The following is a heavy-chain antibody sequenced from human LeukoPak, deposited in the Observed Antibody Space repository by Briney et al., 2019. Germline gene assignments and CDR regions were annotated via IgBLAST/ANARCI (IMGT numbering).Heavy chain of an antibody. CDR2: IYSGGST. CDR1: GFTVSSNY. D-gene: IGHD3-10*01. CDR3: ARAGGTMVRGTYYYGMNV. J-gene: IGHJ6*02. V-gene: IGHV3-66*01. Sequence: GGSLRLSCAASGFTVSSNYMSWVRQAPGKGLEWVSVIYSGGSTYYADSVKGRFTISRDNSKNTLYLQMNSLRAEDTAVYYCARAGGTMVRGTYYYGMNVWAKGPRSPSP.